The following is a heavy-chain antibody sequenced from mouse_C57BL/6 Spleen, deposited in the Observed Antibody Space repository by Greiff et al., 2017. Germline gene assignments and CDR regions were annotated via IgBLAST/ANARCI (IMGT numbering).Heavy chain of an antibody. CDR2: ISYAGSN. Sequence: EVQLQESGPGLVKPSQSLSLTCSVTGYSITSGYYWNWIRQFPGNKLEWMGYISYAGSNNYNPSLKNRISITRDTAKNQFFLRLNAVTTEDTATYYCAREWYYGSSDDFDYWGQGTTLTVSS. CDR1: GYSITSGYY. V-gene: IGHV3-6*01. J-gene: IGHJ2*01. D-gene: IGHD1-1*01. CDR3: AREWYYGSSDDFDY.